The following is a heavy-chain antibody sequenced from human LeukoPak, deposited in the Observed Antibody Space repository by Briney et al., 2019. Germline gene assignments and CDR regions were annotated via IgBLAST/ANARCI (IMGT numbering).Heavy chain of an antibody. CDR1: GFTFSSYG. J-gene: IGHJ2*01. CDR2: ISYDGSNK. V-gene: IGHV3-30*18. CDR3: AKGGTVTTDWYFDL. Sequence: GGSLRLSCAASGFTFSSYGMHWVRQAPGKGLEWVAVISYDGSNKYYADSVKGRFTISRDNSKNTLYLQMNSLRAEDTAVYYCAKGGTVTTDWYFDLWGRGTLVTVSS. D-gene: IGHD4-17*01.